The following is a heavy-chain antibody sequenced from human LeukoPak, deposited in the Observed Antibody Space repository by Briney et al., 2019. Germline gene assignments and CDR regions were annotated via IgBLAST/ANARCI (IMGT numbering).Heavy chain of an antibody. CDR2: IGGGGGST. D-gene: IGHD6-13*01. CDR1: GFTFSSYA. V-gene: IGHV3-23*01. CDR3: AKDRKQQLSRSLDY. J-gene: IGHJ4*02. Sequence: GGSLRLSCAASGFTFSSYAMSWVRQAPGKGLEWVSAIGGGGGSTYYADSVKGRFTISRDNSKNTLYLQMNSLRAEDTAVYYCAKDRKQQLSRSLDYWGQGTLVTVSS.